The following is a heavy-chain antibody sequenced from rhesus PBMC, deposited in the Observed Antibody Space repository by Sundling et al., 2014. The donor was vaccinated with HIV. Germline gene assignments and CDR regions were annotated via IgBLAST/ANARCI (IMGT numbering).Heavy chain of an antibody. CDR1: GGSISDTYR. J-gene: IGHJ4*01. CDR2: IYGNSAST. D-gene: IGHD6-37*01. Sequence: QVQLQESGPGVVKPSETLSLTCAVSGGSISDTYRWSWIRQPPGKGLEWIGSIYGNSASTYYNPSLRSRVTVSKDTSKTQFSLKLTSVTTADTAVYFCARGRTIAVFDSWGQGVPVTVSS. V-gene: IGHV4-143*01. CDR3: ARGRTIAVFDS.